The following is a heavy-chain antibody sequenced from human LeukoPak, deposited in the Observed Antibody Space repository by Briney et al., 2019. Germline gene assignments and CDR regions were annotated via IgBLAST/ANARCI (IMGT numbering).Heavy chain of an antibody. V-gene: IGHV3-23*01. CDR3: AKGTSSYYDSSGSDY. CDR2: TSGSGGST. CDR1: GFTFSSYA. D-gene: IGHD3-22*01. J-gene: IGHJ4*02. Sequence: GGSLRLSCAASGFTFSSYAMSWVRQAPGKGLEWVSATSGSGGSTYYADSVKGRFTISRDNSKNTLYLQMNSLRAEDTAVYYCAKGTSSYYDSSGSDYWGQGTLVTVSS.